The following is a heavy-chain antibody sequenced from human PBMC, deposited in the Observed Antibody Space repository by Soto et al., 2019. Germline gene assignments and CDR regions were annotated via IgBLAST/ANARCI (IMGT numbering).Heavy chain of an antibody. CDR2: IDWDDDK. Sequence: SGPTLVNPTQTLTLTCTVSGYSLIATGMSVSWIRQPPGKALEWLALIDWDDDKYYSTSLKTKLTISRDTSKNQVVLTMTNMDPVDTATYYCARINRSGYYSHYYYGMDVWGQGTTVTVYS. CDR3: ARINRSGYYSHYYYGMDV. D-gene: IGHD3-22*01. CDR1: GYSLIATGMS. J-gene: IGHJ6*02. V-gene: IGHV2-70*01.